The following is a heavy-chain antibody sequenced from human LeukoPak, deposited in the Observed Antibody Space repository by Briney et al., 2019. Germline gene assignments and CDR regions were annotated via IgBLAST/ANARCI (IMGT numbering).Heavy chain of an antibody. D-gene: IGHD6-13*01. CDR2: IYHSGST. Sequence: PSETLSLTCTVSGYSISSGYYWGWIRQPPGKGLEWIGSIYHSGSTYYNPSLKSRVTISVDTSKNQFSLKLSSVTAADTAVYYCARDHLSEVAAAGTDYWGQGTLVTVSS. CDR3: ARDHLSEVAAAGTDY. J-gene: IGHJ4*02. CDR1: GYSISSGYY. V-gene: IGHV4-38-2*02.